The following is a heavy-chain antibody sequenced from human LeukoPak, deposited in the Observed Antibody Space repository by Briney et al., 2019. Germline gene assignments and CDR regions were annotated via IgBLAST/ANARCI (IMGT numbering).Heavy chain of an antibody. Sequence: PSETLSLTCTVSSGSIRSSSYYWGWIRQPPGKGLEWIGSIFYSGGTYYNPSLKSRVTMSVDTSKNQFSLKLSSVTAADTAVYYCATANFYFQYWGQGTLVTVSS. CDR1: SGSIRSSSYY. V-gene: IGHV4-39*01. CDR2: IFYSGGT. CDR3: ATANFYFQY. J-gene: IGHJ1*01. D-gene: IGHD2-8*01.